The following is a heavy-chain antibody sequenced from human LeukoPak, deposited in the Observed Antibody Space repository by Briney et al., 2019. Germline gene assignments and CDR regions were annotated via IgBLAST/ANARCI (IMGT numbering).Heavy chain of an antibody. CDR1: GFTFSSYA. J-gene: IGHJ5*01. Sequence: GGSLRLSCAASGFTFSSYAMSWVRQAPGKGLEWVSAISGSGGSTYYADSVKGRFTISRDNSKNTLYLQMSSLRPEDTALYYCVKDKHRDGYTYGVYDSWGQGTLITVSS. D-gene: IGHD5-12*01. CDR2: ISGSGGST. V-gene: IGHV3-23*01. CDR3: VKDKHRDGYTYGVYDS.